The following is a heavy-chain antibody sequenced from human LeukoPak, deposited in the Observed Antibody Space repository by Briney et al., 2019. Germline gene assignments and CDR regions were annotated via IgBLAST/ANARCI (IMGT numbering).Heavy chain of an antibody. J-gene: IGHJ4*02. D-gene: IGHD1-26*01. CDR3: AKSGRKYYPVLGLDF. V-gene: IGHV3-9*01. CDR2: ISWNTGTT. Sequence: GGSLRLSCAASGFPFYDFAMHWVRQAPGKGLERVSGISWNTGTTGYAKSVKGRFTISSDSARNSLYLQMDSLRVEDTALYYCAKSGRKYYPVLGLDFWGQGTLVTVSS. CDR1: GFPFYDFA.